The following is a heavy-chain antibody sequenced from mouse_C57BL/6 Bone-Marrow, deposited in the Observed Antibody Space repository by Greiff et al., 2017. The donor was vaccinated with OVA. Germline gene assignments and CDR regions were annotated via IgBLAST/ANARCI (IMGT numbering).Heavy chain of an antibody. CDR2: IYPRDGST. V-gene: IGHV1-85*01. Sequence: QVQLQQSGPELVKPGASVKLSCKASGYTFTSYDINWVKQRPGQGLEWIGWIYPRDGSTTYNEKFKGKATLTVDTSSSTAYMELHSLTSDVTSVFYCTLYDGYYVSYYAMDYWGQGTSVTVSS. CDR1: GYTFTSYD. D-gene: IGHD2-3*01. J-gene: IGHJ4*01. CDR3: TLYDGYYVSYYAMDY.